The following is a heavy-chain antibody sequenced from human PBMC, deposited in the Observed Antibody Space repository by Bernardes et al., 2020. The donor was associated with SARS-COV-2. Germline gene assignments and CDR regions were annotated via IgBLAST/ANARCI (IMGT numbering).Heavy chain of an antibody. J-gene: IGHJ5*02. CDR1: GTSITNYY. V-gene: IGHV4-4*07. CDR2: IYSTGTA. D-gene: IGHD2-8*01. CDR3: ARQVYADSASWFDP. Sequence: SETLSLTCTVSGTSITNYYCNWFRQPAGEGLEWIGRIYSTGTANYSPSLKTRVTLSVDTPKNQFSLKLTSVTAADTAIYYCARQVYADSASWFDPWGQGAPVTVSS.